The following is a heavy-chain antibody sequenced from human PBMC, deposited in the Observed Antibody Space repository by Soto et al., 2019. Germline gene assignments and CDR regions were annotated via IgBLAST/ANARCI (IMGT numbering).Heavy chain of an antibody. Sequence: SETLSLTCAVSGYSISSGYFWGWIRRPPGKGLEWIGGIYYGGSTYYTPSLKSRVTISVDTSKNQFSLRLSSVTATDTAVYFCARERGRLYGMDVWGQGTTVTVSS. J-gene: IGHJ6*02. CDR3: ARERGRLYGMDV. V-gene: IGHV4-38-2*02. CDR1: GYSISSGYF. CDR2: IYYGGST. D-gene: IGHD6-25*01.